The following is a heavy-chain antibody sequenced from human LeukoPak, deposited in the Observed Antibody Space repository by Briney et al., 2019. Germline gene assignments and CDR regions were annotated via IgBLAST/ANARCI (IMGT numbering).Heavy chain of an antibody. CDR3: AKDSHSGYFDY. J-gene: IGHJ4*02. Sequence: PGGSLRLSCAASGFTFSSYAMSWVRQAPGKGLEWVSAISGSGGSTYYADSVKGRFTISRDTSKNTLFLQINNLRAGDMAVYYCAKDSHSGYFDYWGQGTLVTVSS. V-gene: IGHV3-23*01. CDR1: GFTFSSYA. D-gene: IGHD1-26*01. CDR2: ISGSGGST.